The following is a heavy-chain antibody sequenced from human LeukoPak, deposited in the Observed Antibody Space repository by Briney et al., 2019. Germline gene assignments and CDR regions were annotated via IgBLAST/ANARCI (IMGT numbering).Heavy chain of an antibody. CDR1: GFTFSDYY. D-gene: IGHD5-18*01. CDR2: INWNGGST. Sequence: PGGSLRLSCAASGFTFSDYYMSWVRQAPGEGLEWVSGINWNGGSTGYADSVKGRFTISRDNAKNSLYLQMNSLRAEDTALYYCARDSLGYGYSNYYMDVWGKGTTVTVSS. J-gene: IGHJ6*03. CDR3: ARDSLGYGYSNYYMDV. V-gene: IGHV3-20*04.